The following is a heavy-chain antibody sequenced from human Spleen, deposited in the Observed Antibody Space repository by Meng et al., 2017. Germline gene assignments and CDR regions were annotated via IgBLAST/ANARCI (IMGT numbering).Heavy chain of an antibody. D-gene: IGHD1-1*01. J-gene: IGHJ4*02. Sequence: QVQLVQSGAEGKKPGASVKVSCKASGYTFSNYDFNWVRQASGQGLEWLGWMNPNSGDTGYAQKFQGRVSMTRDTSISTAYMELSSLRSEDTAVYYCARNIAETGDFDYWGQGTLVTVSS. CDR1: GYTFSNYD. CDR3: ARNIAETGDFDY. CDR2: MNPNSGDT. V-gene: IGHV1-8*01.